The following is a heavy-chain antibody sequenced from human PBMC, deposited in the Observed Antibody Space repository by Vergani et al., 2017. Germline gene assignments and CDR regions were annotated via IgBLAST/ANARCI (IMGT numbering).Heavy chain of an antibody. CDR3: GRGADFYGLGSRLLGL. D-gene: IGHD3-10*01. J-gene: IGHJ4*02. CDR2: MYHSGST. Sequence: QVRLQESGPGLVKPSETLSLTCSVSGGSMSGYYWSWIRQPPGEELEWIGYMYHSGSTNYNPSLETRVTISGDTSKNQFSLKLNSVTAADTAVYYCGRGADFYGLGSRLLGLWGQGILVTVSS. CDR1: GGSMSGYY. V-gene: IGHV4-59*01.